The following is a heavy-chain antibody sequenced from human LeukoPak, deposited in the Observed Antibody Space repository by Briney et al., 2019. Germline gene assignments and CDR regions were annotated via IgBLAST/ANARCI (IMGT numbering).Heavy chain of an antibody. Sequence: GGSLRLSCAASGFTFNSYAMSWVRQAPGKGLEWVSAITNSGGDTFHADSVKGRFTISRDNSKNTLYLQMNSLRAEDTAIYYCAKGCSSSRPYYFDHWAPGTLVTVSS. CDR3: AKGCSSSRPYYFDH. J-gene: IGHJ4*02. CDR2: ITNSGGDT. V-gene: IGHV3-23*01. D-gene: IGHD6-6*01. CDR1: GFTFNSYA.